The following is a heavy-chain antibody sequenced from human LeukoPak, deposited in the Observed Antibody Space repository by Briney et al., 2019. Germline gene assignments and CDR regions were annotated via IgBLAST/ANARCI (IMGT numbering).Heavy chain of an antibody. CDR3: AKEVRGYYDSSGPFNY. D-gene: IGHD3-22*01. Sequence: GGSLRLSCSASGFTVSSHFMTWVRQAPGKGLEWLSAISGSGGSTYYADSVKGRFTISRDNSKNTLYLQMNSLRAEDTAVYYCAKEVRGYYDSSGPFNYWGQGTLVTVSS. CDR1: GFTVSSHF. V-gene: IGHV3-23*01. J-gene: IGHJ4*02. CDR2: ISGSGGST.